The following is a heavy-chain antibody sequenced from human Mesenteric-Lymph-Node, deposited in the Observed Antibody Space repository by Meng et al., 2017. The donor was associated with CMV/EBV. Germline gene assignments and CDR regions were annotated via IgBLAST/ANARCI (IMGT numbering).Heavy chain of an antibody. Sequence: KVSCKASGYTFTSYGISWVRQAPGQGLEWMGRINPDSGGTNYAQKFQGRVTMTRDTSISTAYMELSRLRSDDTAVYYCARETSSSLHWGQGTLVTVSS. CDR2: INPDSGGT. D-gene: IGHD6-13*01. V-gene: IGHV1-2*06. J-gene: IGHJ4*02. CDR1: GYTFTSYG. CDR3: ARETSSSLH.